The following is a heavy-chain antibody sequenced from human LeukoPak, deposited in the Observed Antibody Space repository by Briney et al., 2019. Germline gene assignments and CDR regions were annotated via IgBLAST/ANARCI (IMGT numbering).Heavy chain of an antibody. V-gene: IGHV3-23*01. J-gene: IGHJ4*02. D-gene: IGHD3-22*01. CDR1: GFTFSSYA. CDR3: AKGPYYYDSSGYSTNRPFDY. Sequence: GGSLRLSCAASGFTFSSYAMSWVRQAPGKGLEWVSAISGSGGSTYYADSVKGRFTISRDNSKNTLYLQMNSLRAEDTAVYYCAKGPYYYDSSGYSTNRPFDYWGQGTLVTVSS. CDR2: ISGSGGST.